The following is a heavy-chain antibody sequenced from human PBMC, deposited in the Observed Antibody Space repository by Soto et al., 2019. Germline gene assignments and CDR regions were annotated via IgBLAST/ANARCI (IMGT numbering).Heavy chain of an antibody. CDR2: INHSGST. V-gene: IGHV4-34*01. CDR3: ARGAASYCSGGSCYPSTSRPFDY. J-gene: IGHJ4*02. D-gene: IGHD2-15*01. Sequence: SETLSLTCAVYGGSFSGYYWSWIRQPPGKGLEWIGEINHSGSTNYNPSLKSRVTISVDTSKNQFSLKLSSVTAADTAVYYCARGAASYCSGGSCYPSTSRPFDYWGQGTLVTVSS. CDR1: GGSFSGYY.